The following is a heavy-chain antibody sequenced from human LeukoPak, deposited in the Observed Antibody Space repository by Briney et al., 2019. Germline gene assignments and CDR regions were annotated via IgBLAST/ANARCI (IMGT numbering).Heavy chain of an antibody. V-gene: IGHV1-2*02. CDR2: INPNSGGT. J-gene: IGHJ3*02. D-gene: IGHD2-2*01. CDR3: ARGYCSSTSCYEDAFDI. Sequence: ASVKVSCKASGYTFTGYYMHWVRQAPGQGLEWMGWINPNSGGTNYAQKFQGRVTMTRDTSISTAYMELSRLRSDDTAVYYCARGYCSSTSCYEDAFDIWGQGTMVTVSS. CDR1: GYTFTGYY.